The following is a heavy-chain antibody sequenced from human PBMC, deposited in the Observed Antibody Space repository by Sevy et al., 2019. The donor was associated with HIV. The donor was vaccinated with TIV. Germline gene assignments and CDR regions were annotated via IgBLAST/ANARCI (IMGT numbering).Heavy chain of an antibody. CDR1: GFTFSSYA. CDR3: SKDQPKWELLGGFDY. Sequence: GGSLRLSCAASGFTFSSYAMSWVRQAPGKGLEWVSAISGSGGSTYYADSVKGRFTISRDNSKNTLYLQMNSLRAEDTAVYYCSKDQPKWELLGGFDYWGQGTLVTVSS. J-gene: IGHJ4*02. CDR2: ISGSGGST. V-gene: IGHV3-23*01. D-gene: IGHD1-26*01.